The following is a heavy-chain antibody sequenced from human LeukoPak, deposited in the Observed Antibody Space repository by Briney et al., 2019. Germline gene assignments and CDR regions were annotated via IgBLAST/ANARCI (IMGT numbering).Heavy chain of an antibody. CDR1: GYTFTSYG. CDR2: VSTYNGNT. D-gene: IGHD1-26*01. Sequence: VASVEVSCKASGYTFTSYGISWVRQAPGQGLEWMGWVSTYNGNTKYAQNLQGRVTTSTDTSTSTAYMELRSLRSDDTAMYYCARQSTGSYYSPIDYWGQGTLVTVSS. V-gene: IGHV1-18*01. J-gene: IGHJ4*02. CDR3: ARQSTGSYYSPIDY.